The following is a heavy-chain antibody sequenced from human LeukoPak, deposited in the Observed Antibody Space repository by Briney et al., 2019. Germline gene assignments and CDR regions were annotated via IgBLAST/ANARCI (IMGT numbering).Heavy chain of an antibody. CDR3: AKPISGGLAVTADWFDP. V-gene: IGHV3-23*01. Sequence: GGSLRLSSAASXFAFSFSGMSWHRQPPGKGLEWVSTINANSAASSYATSVRGCFTICTHPSKRTLYLHLDSLRVEDTAVYYCAKPISGGLAVTADWFDPWGQGTLVVVSS. CDR1: XFAFSFSG. D-gene: IGHD6-19*01. CDR2: INANSAAS. J-gene: IGHJ5*01.